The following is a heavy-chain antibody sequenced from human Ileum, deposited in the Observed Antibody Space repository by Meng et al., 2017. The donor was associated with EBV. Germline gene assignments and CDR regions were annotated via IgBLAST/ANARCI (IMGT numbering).Heavy chain of an antibody. J-gene: IGHJ4*02. V-gene: IGHV4-4*02. CDR3: ARGVDYHWGY. Sequence: QAQLEETGPGVSEPSGTRASCCTVSGGSINSDYRGSWVRQAPGEGLECNGEIHNSGITNYNAALRSRVEMSIDTSKNQVSFKLRSATAADTAVYYCARGVDYHWGYWGQGSLVTVSS. D-gene: IGHD3-16*01. CDR1: GGSINSDYR. CDR2: IHNSGIT.